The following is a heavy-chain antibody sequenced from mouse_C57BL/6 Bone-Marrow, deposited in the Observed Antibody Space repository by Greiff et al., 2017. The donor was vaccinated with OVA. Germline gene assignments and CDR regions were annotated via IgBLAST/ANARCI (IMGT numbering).Heavy chain of an antibody. CDR1: GYAFSSSW. V-gene: IGHV1-82*01. J-gene: IGHJ2*01. D-gene: IGHD1-1*01. Sequence: VQLQQSGPELVKPGASVKISCKASGYAFSSSWMNWVKQRPGKGLEWIGRIYPGDGATNYNGKFKGKATLTADKSSSTAYMQLSSLTSEDSAVYFCALLLRSDYWGQGTTLTVSS. CDR3: ALLLRSDY. CDR2: IYPGDGAT.